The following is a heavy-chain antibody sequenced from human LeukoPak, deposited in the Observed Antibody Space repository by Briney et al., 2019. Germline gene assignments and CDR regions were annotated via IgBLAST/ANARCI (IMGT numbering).Heavy chain of an antibody. Sequence: PGGSLRLSCVLSGLNIRNYWMHWVRHAPGKGLEWVSAISDSGGSTYYADSVKGRFTISRDNSKNTLYLQMNSLRAEDTAVYYCARGDSWYEDYWGQGTLVTVSS. D-gene: IGHD6-13*01. J-gene: IGHJ4*02. V-gene: IGHV3-23*01. CDR2: ISDSGGST. CDR3: ARGDSWYEDY. CDR1: GLNIRNYW.